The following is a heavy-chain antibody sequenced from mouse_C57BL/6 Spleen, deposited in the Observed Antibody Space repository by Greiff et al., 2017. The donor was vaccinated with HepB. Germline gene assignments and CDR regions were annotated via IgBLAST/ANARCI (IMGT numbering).Heavy chain of an antibody. CDR2: INPSSGNI. D-gene: IGHD1-1*01. Sequence: QVQLQQSGAELAKPGASVKLSCTASGYTFTSYWMHWVQQRPGQGLEWIGYINPSSGNIKYTQKFKAKATLTSDNASSTADMQLSSLTYEDSAVYYCARSDTTVVASVAYWGQGTLVTVSA. V-gene: IGHV1-7*01. CDR3: ARSDTTVVASVAY. J-gene: IGHJ3*01. CDR1: GYTFTSYW.